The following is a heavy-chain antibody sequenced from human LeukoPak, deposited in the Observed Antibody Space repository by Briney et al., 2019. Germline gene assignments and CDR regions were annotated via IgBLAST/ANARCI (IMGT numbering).Heavy chain of an antibody. CDR1: GYTLTELS. V-gene: IGHV1-24*01. D-gene: IGHD4-17*01. CDR3: ATATTVTTSFGYFDL. J-gene: IGHJ2*01. Sequence: GASVKVSCKVSGYTLTELSMHWVRQAPGKGLEWMGGFDPEDGETIYAQKFQGRVTMTEDTSTDTAYMKLSSLRSEDTAVYYCATATTVTTSFGYFDLWGRGTLVTVSS. CDR2: FDPEDGET.